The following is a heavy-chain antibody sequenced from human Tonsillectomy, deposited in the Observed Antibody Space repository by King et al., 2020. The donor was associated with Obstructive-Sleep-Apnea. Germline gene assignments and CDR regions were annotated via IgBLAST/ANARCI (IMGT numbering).Heavy chain of an antibody. CDR1: GGSISSGGYY. V-gene: IGHV4-31*03. CDR3: ARDSLADNRFDP. Sequence: VQLQESGPGLVKPSQTLSLTCTVSGGSISSGGYYWSWIRQHPGKGLEWIGYIYYSGSTNYNPSLKSRVTISVDTSKNQFSLKLSSVTAAGTAVYYCARDSLADNRFDPWGQGTLVTVSS. J-gene: IGHJ5*02. CDR2: IYYSGST. D-gene: IGHD3-16*02.